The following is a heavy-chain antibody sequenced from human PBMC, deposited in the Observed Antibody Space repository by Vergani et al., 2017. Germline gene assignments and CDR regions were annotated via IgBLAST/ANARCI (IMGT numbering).Heavy chain of an antibody. CDR1: GGTFSSYT. J-gene: IGHJ4*02. Sequence: QVQLVQSGAEVKKPGASVKVSCKASGGTFSSYTISWVRQAPGQGLEWMGRIIPILGTANYAQKFQGRVTITADESTSTAYMELSSLRSEDTAVYYCAIPTNSSGWYGEIDYWGQGTLVTVSS. CDR2: IIPILGTA. D-gene: IGHD6-19*01. CDR3: AIPTNSSGWYGEIDY. V-gene: IGHV1-69*11.